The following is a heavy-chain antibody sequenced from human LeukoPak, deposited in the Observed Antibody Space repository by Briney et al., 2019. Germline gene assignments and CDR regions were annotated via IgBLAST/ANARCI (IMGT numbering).Heavy chain of an antibody. CDR2: ISGSGGST. D-gene: IGHD3-22*01. V-gene: IGHV3-23*01. Sequence: GGSLRLSCAASGFTFSGYAMSWVRQAPGKGLEWVSAISGSGGSTYYADSVKGRFTISRDNSKNALYLQMNSLRAEDTAVYYCARGLADRSGFGAFDIWGQGTMVTVSS. J-gene: IGHJ3*02. CDR3: ARGLADRSGFGAFDI. CDR1: GFTFSGYA.